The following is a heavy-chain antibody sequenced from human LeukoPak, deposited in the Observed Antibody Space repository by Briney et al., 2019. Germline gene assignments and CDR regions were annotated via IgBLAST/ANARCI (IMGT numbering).Heavy chain of an antibody. CDR3: ARDRVEIVPAVIDF. CDR1: GFTLRSYW. Sequence: QPGGSLRLSCAASGFTLRSYWMSWVRQAPGKGLEWVTNLKQDGSEKYYVDSAKGRFTISRDNAKNSLYLHMNSLRAEDTAVYYCARDRVEIVPAVIDFWGQGTLVTVSS. J-gene: IGHJ4*02. CDR2: LKQDGSEK. D-gene: IGHD2-2*01. V-gene: IGHV3-7*01.